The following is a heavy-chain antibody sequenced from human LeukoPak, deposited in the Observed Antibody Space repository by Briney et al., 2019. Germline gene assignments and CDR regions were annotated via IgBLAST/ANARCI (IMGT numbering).Heavy chain of an antibody. CDR3: TKLKGWYGEGFFDY. D-gene: IGHD6-19*01. J-gene: IGHJ4*02. CDR2: FYSGGAT. Sequence: GGSLRLSCAASGFTVSSNYMSWVRQPAGKGLEWVSVFYSGGATFYADSVKGRFTISRDTSKNTLYLQMNDLRADDTAVYYCTKLKGWYGEGFFDYWGQGTLVTVSS. CDR1: GFTVSSNY. V-gene: IGHV3-53*01.